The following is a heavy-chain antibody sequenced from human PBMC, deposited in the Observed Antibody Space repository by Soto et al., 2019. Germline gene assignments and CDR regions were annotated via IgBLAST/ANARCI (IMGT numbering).Heavy chain of an antibody. CDR1: GGTFSSYA. CDR3: ARGTDYYDSSGGYYFDY. V-gene: IGHV1-69*01. D-gene: IGHD3-22*01. Sequence: QVQLVQSGAEVKKPGSSVKVSCKTSGGTFSSYAISWVRQAPGQGLEWMGGIIPIFRTANYAQNFQGRVTITADESTSTAYMELSSLRSEDTAVYYCARGTDYYDSSGGYYFDYWGQRTLVTVSS. CDR2: IIPIFRTA. J-gene: IGHJ4*02.